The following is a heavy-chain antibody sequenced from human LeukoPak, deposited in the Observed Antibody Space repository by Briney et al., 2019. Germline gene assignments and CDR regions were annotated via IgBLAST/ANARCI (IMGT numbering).Heavy chain of an antibody. CDR2: IWYDGSNK. Sequence: GGSLRLSCAASGFTFSSYGMHWVRQAPGKGLEWVAVIWYDGSNKYYADSVKGRFTISRDNSKNTLYLQMNSLRAEDTVVYYCARDRAAGAFDYWGQGTLVTVSS. D-gene: IGHD6-13*01. J-gene: IGHJ4*02. V-gene: IGHV3-33*01. CDR1: GFTFSSYG. CDR3: ARDRAAGAFDY.